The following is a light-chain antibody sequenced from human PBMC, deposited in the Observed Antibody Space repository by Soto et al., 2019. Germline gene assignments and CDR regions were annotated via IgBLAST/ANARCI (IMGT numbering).Light chain of an antibody. J-gene: IGLJ2*01. Sequence: QSALTQPPSASGSPGQSVTISCTGTNSDVGGYKFVSWYQQHPGKAPKLMIYEVTKRPSGVPDRFSGPKSGNTASLTVSGLQADDEADYYCSSYAGSNIVLFGGGTKLTVL. CDR2: EVT. V-gene: IGLV2-8*01. CDR3: SSYAGSNIVL. CDR1: NSDVGGYKF.